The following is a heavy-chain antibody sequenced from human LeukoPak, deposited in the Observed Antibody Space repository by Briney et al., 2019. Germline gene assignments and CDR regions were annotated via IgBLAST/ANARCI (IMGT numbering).Heavy chain of an antibody. CDR2: IYMSGNT. CDR3: AGTRRYCSGGSCYNWFDP. CDR1: GGSVSSDIYY. D-gene: IGHD2-15*01. Sequence: SQTLSLTCTVSGGSVSSDIYYWSWIRQPAGKGLEWIGRIYMSGNTNYNLSLKSRLTISVGTSKNQFSLKLSSVTAADTAVYYCAGTRRYCSGGSCYNWFDPWGQGTLVTVSS. V-gene: IGHV4-61*02. J-gene: IGHJ5*02.